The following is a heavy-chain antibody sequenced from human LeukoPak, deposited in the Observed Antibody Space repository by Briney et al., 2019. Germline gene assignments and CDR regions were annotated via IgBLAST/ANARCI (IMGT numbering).Heavy chain of an antibody. D-gene: IGHD6-6*01. CDR2: IYHGGST. CDR1: GGSISTYH. J-gene: IGHJ1*01. CDR3: ARGGAARLHFQN. V-gene: IGHV4-59*01. Sequence: SEALSLTCTVSGGSISTYHWNWIRQPPGKGLEWIGYIYHGGSTNYNPSLQSRVTISVDTSKNQFSLNLNSVTAADTAVYYCARGGAARLHFQNWGQGTLVTVSS.